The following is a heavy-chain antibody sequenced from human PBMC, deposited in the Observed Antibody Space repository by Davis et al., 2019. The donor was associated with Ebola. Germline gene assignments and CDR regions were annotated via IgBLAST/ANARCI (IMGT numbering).Heavy chain of an antibody. CDR3: ASSVWPHTLAH. Sequence: PGGSLRLSCAASGFTFRDYWMHWVRHAPGKGPEWVSRISPDGSNIGYADFVKGRFTISRDNSKNTLYVQMNSLGADDTALYYCASSVWPHTLAHWGPGTPVTVSS. CDR2: ISPDGSNI. J-gene: IGHJ4*02. D-gene: IGHD6-19*01. CDR1: GFTFRDYW. V-gene: IGHV3-74*01.